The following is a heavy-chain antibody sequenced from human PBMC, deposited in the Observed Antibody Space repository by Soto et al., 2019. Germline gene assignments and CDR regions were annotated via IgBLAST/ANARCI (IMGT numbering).Heavy chain of an antibody. Sequence: GGSLRLSCAASGFTFSNAWMSWVRQAPGKGLEWVGRIKSKTDGGKTDYAAPVKGRFTISRDESKNTLYLQMNSLKTEITAVYYFPSDDYCSGSYYFDYWGQGTLVTVSS. CDR1: GFTFSNAW. CDR2: IKSKTDGGKT. V-gene: IGHV3-15*01. D-gene: IGHD3-10*01. J-gene: IGHJ4*01. CDR3: PSDDYCSGSYYFDY.